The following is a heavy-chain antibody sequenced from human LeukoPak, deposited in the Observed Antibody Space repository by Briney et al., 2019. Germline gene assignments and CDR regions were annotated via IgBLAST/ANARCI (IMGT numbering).Heavy chain of an antibody. J-gene: IGHJ4*02. CDR1: GFTFSTSS. CDR2: FSGSSGRT. D-gene: IGHD2-15*01. CDR3: AKRYCSGGSCYHRYFDY. Sequence: PGGSLRLSCAASGFTFSTSSMSWVRQAPGRGLEWVSLFSGSSGRTYYADSVKGRFTISRDNSKNTLYLHMNSLRAEDTAICYCAKRYCSGGSCYHRYFDYWGQGTLVTVSS. V-gene: IGHV3-23*01.